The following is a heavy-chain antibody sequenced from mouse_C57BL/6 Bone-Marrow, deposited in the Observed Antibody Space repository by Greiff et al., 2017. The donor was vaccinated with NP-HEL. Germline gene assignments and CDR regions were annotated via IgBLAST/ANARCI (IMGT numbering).Heavy chain of an antibody. CDR3: ARGDYGSSFYFDY. V-gene: IGHV1-18*01. CDR1: GYTFTDYN. D-gene: IGHD1-1*01. CDR2: INPNNGGT. Sequence: VQLQQSGPELVKPGASVKIPCKASGYTFTDYNMDWVKQSHGKSLEWIGDINPNNGGTIYNQKFKGKATLTVDKSSSTAYMELRSLTSEDTAVYYGARGDYGSSFYFDYWGQGTTLTVSS. J-gene: IGHJ2*01.